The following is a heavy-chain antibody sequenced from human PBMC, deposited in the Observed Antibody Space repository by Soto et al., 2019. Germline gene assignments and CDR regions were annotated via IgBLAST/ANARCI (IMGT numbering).Heavy chain of an antibody. CDR2: INAGSGNT. CDR3: ASYDFWSDDNWFDP. Sequence: ASVKVSCKASGYTFTSYAMHWVCQAPGQRLEWMGWINAGSGNTKYSQKFQGRVTITRDTSASTAYMELSSLRSEDTAVYYCASYDFWSDDNWFDPWGQGTLVTVSS. CDR1: GYTFTSYA. V-gene: IGHV1-3*01. J-gene: IGHJ5*02. D-gene: IGHD3-3*01.